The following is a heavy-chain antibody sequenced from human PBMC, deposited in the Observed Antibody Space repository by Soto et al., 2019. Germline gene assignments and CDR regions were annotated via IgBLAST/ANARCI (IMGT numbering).Heavy chain of an antibody. CDR3: ARGGSGARFGSGSYYNHYSYYYYGMDV. J-gene: IGHJ6*02. D-gene: IGHD3-10*01. Sequence: TLSLTCAVYGGSFSGYYWSWIRQPPGKGLEWIGEINHSGSTNYNPSLKSRVTISVDTSKNQFSLKLSSVTAADTAVYYCARGGSGARFGSGSYYNHYSYYYYGMDVWGQGTTVTVSS. V-gene: IGHV4-34*01. CDR2: INHSGST. CDR1: GGSFSGYY.